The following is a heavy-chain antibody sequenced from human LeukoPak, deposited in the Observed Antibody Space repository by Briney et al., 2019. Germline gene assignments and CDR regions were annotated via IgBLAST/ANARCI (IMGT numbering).Heavy chain of an antibody. CDR3: ARDIFPGYYDRPEFS. V-gene: IGHV4-31*03. CDR1: GGSISSGGYY. CDR2: IYYSGST. D-gene: IGHD3-22*01. Sequence: SETLSLTCTVSGGSISSGGYYWSWIRQHPGKGLEWIGYIYYSGSTYYNPSLKSRVTISVDTSKNQFSLKLSSVTAADTAVYYCARDIFPGYYDRPEFSWGQGTLVTVSS. J-gene: IGHJ5*02.